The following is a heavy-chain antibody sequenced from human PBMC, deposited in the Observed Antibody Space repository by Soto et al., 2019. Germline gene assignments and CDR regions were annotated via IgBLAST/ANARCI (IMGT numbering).Heavy chain of an antibody. V-gene: IGHV4-39*01. CDR1: GGSISSSSYY. CDR2: IYYSGST. J-gene: IGHJ4*02. CDR3: ARRPQYSGYEQGYFVY. Sequence: SETLSLTCTVSGGSISSSSYYWGWIRQPPGKGLEWIGSIYYSGSTYYNPSLKSRVTISVDTSKNQFSLKLSSVTAADTAVYYCARRPQYSGYEQGYFVYWGQGTLVTAPQ. D-gene: IGHD5-12*01.